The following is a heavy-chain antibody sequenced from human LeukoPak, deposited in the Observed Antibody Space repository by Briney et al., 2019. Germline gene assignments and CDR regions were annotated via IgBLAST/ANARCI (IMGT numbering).Heavy chain of an antibody. CDR1: GYTLTNYY. Sequence: ASVKVSCKASGYTLTNYYMHWLRQPPGQGLEWMGWINPNSGGTNYAQKFQGRVTMTRDTSISTAYMDLSRLGSDDTAVYYCARDGAPDYWSQGTLVTVSS. D-gene: IGHD3-16*01. J-gene: IGHJ4*02. CDR2: INPNSGGT. CDR3: ARDGAPDY. V-gene: IGHV1-2*02.